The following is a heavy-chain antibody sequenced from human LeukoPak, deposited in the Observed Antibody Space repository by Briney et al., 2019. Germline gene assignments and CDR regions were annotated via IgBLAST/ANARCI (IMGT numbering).Heavy chain of an antibody. CDR1: GFTFGGYG. V-gene: IGHV3-33*01. CDR2: IAYDGSRA. CDR3: TRYTNDHFDY. D-gene: IGHD2-2*02. J-gene: IGHJ4*02. Sequence: GGSLRLSCAGSGFTFGGYGMHWFRQTPGKGLEWVAVIAYDGSRAFYADSVKGRFTISGDNSKNTMSVQMDDLRAEDTAVYYCTRYTNDHFDYWGQGTLVTVSS.